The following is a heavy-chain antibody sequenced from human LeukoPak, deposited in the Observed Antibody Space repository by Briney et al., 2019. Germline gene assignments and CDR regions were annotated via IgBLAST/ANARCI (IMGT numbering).Heavy chain of an antibody. D-gene: IGHD3-10*01. CDR1: GFTFSSYG. Sequence: PGRSLRLSCAASGFTFSSYGMHWVRQAPGKGLEWVAVISYVGSNKYYADSVKGRFTISRDNSKNTLYLQMNSLRAEDTAVYYCAKSRYYYGSGSSDYWGQGTLVTVSS. CDR2: ISYVGSNK. V-gene: IGHV3-30*18. CDR3: AKSRYYYGSGSSDY. J-gene: IGHJ4*02.